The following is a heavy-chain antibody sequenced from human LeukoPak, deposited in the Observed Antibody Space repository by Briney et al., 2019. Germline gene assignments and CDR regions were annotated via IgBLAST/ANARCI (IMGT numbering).Heavy chain of an antibody. Sequence: GGSLRLSCAASGFTFSSYSMNWVRQAPGKGLEWVSSISSSSSYIYYADSVKGRFTISRDNAKNSLYLQMNSLRAEDTAVYYCARDIVGATASSYYYYMDVWGKGTTVTVSS. V-gene: IGHV3-21*01. J-gene: IGHJ6*03. CDR1: GFTFSSYS. CDR3: ARDIVGATASSYYYYMDV. CDR2: ISSSSSYI. D-gene: IGHD1-26*01.